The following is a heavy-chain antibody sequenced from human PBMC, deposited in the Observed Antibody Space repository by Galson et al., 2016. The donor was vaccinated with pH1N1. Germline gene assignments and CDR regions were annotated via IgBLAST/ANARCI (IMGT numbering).Heavy chain of an antibody. Sequence: SLRLSCAASGFTFTNYAMNWVRQAPGKGLEWDSTISGTGDTTYYADSVKGRFTISRQNSKSTLYLQMNSLRAEDTAVYYCAKDVGDYGRIDYWGQGTLVTVSS. CDR1: GFTFTNYA. CDR2: ISGTGDTT. D-gene: IGHD4-17*01. CDR3: AKDVGDYGRIDY. V-gene: IGHV3-23*01. J-gene: IGHJ4*02.